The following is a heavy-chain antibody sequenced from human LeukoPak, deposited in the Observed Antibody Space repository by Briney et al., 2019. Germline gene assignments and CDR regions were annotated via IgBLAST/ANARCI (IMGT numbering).Heavy chain of an antibody. CDR3: ARAGPSSSWHQFDY. D-gene: IGHD6-13*01. Sequence: GGSLRLSCAASGFTVSRNYMSWVREAPGKGLEGVSVIYSGGRTYYADSVKGRFTISRDNSKNTLYLQMNRLRAEDTAVYYCARAGPSSSWHQFDYWGQGTLVTVSS. V-gene: IGHV3-66*01. CDR1: GFTVSRNY. J-gene: IGHJ4*02. CDR2: IYSGGRT.